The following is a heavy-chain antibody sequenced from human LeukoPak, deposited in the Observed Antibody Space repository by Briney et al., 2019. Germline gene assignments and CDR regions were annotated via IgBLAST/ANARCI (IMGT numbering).Heavy chain of an antibody. CDR2: IGARGDVT. J-gene: IGHJ4*02. V-gene: IGHV3-23*01. Sequence: GGSLRLSCTVSGFAFRGYAMSWVRQAPGKGPEWVSSIGARGDVTYSADSVKGRFTISRDNSKRTLFPQMNSLRAEDTAVYYCAKVHYTASFPGSFPGRNYFDSWGQGSLVTVSS. D-gene: IGHD1-26*01. CDR1: GFAFRGYA. CDR3: AKVHYTASFPGSFPGRNYFDS.